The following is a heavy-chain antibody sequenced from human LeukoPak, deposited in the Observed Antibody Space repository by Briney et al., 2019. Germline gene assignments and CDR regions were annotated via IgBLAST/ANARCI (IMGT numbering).Heavy chain of an antibody. CDR3: ARDPPLNPIPAASGY. CDR1: GFTFSSYA. D-gene: IGHD2-2*01. Sequence: GGSLRLSCAASGFTFSSYAMHWVRQAPGKGLEWVSYISSSSSTIYYADSVKGRFTISRDNAKNSLYLQMNSLRAEDTAVYYCARDPPLNPIPAASGYWGQGTLVTVSS. V-gene: IGHV3-48*01. J-gene: IGHJ4*02. CDR2: ISSSSSTI.